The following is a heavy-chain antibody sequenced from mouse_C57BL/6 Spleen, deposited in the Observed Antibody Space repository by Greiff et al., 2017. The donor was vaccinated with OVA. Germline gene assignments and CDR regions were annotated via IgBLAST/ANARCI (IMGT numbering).Heavy chain of an antibody. CDR3: TRWLRYYYAMDY. Sequence: LQQSGAELVRPGASVTLSCKASGYTFTDYEMHWVKQTPVHGLEWIGAIDPETGGTAYNQKFKGKAILTADKSSSTAYMELRSLTSEDSAVYYCTRWLRYYYAMDYWGQGTSVTVSS. CDR1: GYTFTDYE. V-gene: IGHV1-15*01. CDR2: IDPETGGT. D-gene: IGHD2-2*01. J-gene: IGHJ4*01.